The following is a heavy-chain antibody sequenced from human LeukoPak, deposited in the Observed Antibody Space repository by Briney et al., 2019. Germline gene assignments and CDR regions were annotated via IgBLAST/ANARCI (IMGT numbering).Heavy chain of an antibody. CDR3: ATPLISISSTTYYNYFEY. V-gene: IGHV3-30*04. CDR1: GFTFRSYS. D-gene: IGHD2-2*01. Sequence: GGSLRLSCVASGFTFRSYSLHWVRQAPGMGLEWVAVVSFDGSHQYFADSVKGRFTISRDNSNNTLYLQMNSLRAEDTAVYYCATPLISISSTTYYNYFEYWGQGALVTVSS. CDR2: VSFDGSHQ. J-gene: IGHJ4*02.